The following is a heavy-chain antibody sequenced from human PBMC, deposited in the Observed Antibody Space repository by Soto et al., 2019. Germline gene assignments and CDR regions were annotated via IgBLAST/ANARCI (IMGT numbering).Heavy chain of an antibody. J-gene: IGHJ6*03. Sequence: QVQLQQWGAGLLKPSETLSLTCAVYGGSFSGYYWSWIRQPPGKGLEWIGEINHSGSTNYNPSLKSRVTISVDTSKNQFSLKLISVTAADTAVYYCATGDLAARPYYYDMDVWGKGTTVTVSS. CDR2: INHSGST. CDR1: GGSFSGYY. V-gene: IGHV4-34*01. D-gene: IGHD6-6*01. CDR3: ATGDLAARPYYYDMDV.